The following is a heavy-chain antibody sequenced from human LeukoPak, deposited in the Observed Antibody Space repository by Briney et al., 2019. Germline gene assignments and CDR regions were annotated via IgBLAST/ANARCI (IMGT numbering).Heavy chain of an antibody. J-gene: IGHJ1*01. V-gene: IGHV1-18*01. D-gene: IGHD2-21*02. Sequence: ASVKVSCKASGYTFTSYGISWVRQAPGQGLEWMGWISAYNGNTNYAQKLQGRVTMTTDTSTSTAYMELRSLRPDDTAVYYCAKDGDWAEAYCGGDCWPPQYFQHWGQGTLVTVSS. CDR3: AKDGDWAEAYCGGDCWPPQYFQH. CDR1: GYTFTSYG. CDR2: ISAYNGNT.